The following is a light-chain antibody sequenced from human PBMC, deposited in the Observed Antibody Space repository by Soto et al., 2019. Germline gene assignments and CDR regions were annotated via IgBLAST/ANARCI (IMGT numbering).Light chain of an antibody. CDR1: SSNIGNNY. CDR3: ATWDRSLSVGV. V-gene: IGLV1-51*01. J-gene: IGLJ2*01. CDR2: DND. Sequence: QSVLTQPPSVSAAPGQKVTISCSGSSSNIGNNYVFWYQQLPGTAPKLLIYDNDKRPSGIPDRFSGSKSGTSATLGINGLQTGDEADYYCATWDRSLSVGVFGGGTKVTVL.